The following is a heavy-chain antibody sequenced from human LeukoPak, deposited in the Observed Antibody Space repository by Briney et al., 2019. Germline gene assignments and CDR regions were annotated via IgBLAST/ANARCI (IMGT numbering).Heavy chain of an antibody. CDR1: GFTFSSYG. Sequence: PGGSLRLSCAASGFTFSSYGMHWVRQAPGKGLEWVAFIRYDGSNKYYADSVKGRFTISRDNSKNTLYLQMTSLRAEDTAVYYCAKDSYLHYDSSGYYYNYYYYYMDVWGKGTTVTVSS. D-gene: IGHD3-22*01. CDR3: AKDSYLHYDSSGYYYNYYYYYMDV. CDR2: IRYDGSNK. V-gene: IGHV3-30*02. J-gene: IGHJ6*03.